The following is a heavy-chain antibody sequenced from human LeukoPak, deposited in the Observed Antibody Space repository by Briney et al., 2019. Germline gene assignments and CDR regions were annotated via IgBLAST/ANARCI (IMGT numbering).Heavy chain of an antibody. CDR1: GGTFSSYA. J-gene: IGHJ4*02. V-gene: IGHV1-69*05. CDR2: IIPTFGTA. CDR3: ARGDFWSENFDY. Sequence: GASVKVSCKASGGTFSSYAISWVRQAPGQGLEWMGGIIPTFGTANYAQKFQGRVTITTDESTSTAYMELSSLRSEDTAVYYCARGDFWSENFDYWGQGTLVTVSS. D-gene: IGHD3-3*01.